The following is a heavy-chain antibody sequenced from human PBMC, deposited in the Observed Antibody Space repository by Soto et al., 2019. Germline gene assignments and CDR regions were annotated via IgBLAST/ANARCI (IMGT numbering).Heavy chain of an antibody. CDR1: GFTFSSYS. CDR2: ISSSSYI. Sequence: GSLRLSCAASGFTFSSYSMNWVRQAPGKGLEWVSSISSSSYIYYADSVKGRFTISRDNAKNSLYLQMNSLRAEDTAVYYCARDLAARYYGMDVWGQGTTVTVS. D-gene: IGHD6-6*01. CDR3: ARDLAARYYGMDV. J-gene: IGHJ6*02. V-gene: IGHV3-21*01.